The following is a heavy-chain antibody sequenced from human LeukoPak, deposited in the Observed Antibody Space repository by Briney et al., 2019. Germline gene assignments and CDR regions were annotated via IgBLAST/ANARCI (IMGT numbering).Heavy chain of an antibody. J-gene: IGHJ6*04. D-gene: IGHD3-10*02. CDR2: ISGSSSDI. CDR1: EFTFRSYS. V-gene: IGHV3-21*01. CDR3: AELGITMIGGV. Sequence: GGSLRLSCAGSEFTFRSYSMHWVRQAPGKGLEWVSSISGSSSDIYYADSVKGRFTISRDNSKNSLYLQMKSLRAEDTALYYCAELGITMIGGVWGKGTTVTISS.